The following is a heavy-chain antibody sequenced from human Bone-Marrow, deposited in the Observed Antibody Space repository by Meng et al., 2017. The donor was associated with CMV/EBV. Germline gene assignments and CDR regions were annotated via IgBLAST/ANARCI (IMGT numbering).Heavy chain of an antibody. CDR1: GYIFTSYG. J-gene: IGHJ4*02. CDR2: ISAYNCNT. Sequence: QVKLGQSGAEVKNPGASVKVACKSAGYIFTSYGISWVRQAPVQGLEWMGWISAYNCNTNYAQKLQGIVTMTTDTSTSTAYMELRSLRSDDTAVYYCARVAYSTLDYWGQGTLVTVFS. V-gene: IGHV1-18*01. D-gene: IGHD4-11*01. CDR3: ARVAYSTLDY.